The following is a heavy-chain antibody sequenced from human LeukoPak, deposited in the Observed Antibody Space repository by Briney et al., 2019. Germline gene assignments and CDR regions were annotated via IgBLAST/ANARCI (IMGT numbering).Heavy chain of an antibody. CDR3: ASGYYGSGSLDY. Sequence: GGSLRLSCAASGFTFSSYEMNWVRQAPGKGLEWVSYISSSGSTIYYADSVKGRFTISRDNAKNSLYLQMNSLRAEDTAVYYCASGYYGSGSLDYWGQGTLVTVSS. D-gene: IGHD3-10*01. J-gene: IGHJ4*02. CDR2: ISSSGSTI. V-gene: IGHV3-48*03. CDR1: GFTFSSYE.